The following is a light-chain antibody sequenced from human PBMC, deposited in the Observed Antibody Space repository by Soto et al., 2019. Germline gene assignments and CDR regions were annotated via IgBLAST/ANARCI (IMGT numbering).Light chain of an antibody. J-gene: IGLJ1*01. CDR2: ENN. Sequence: QSVLTQPPSVSAAPGQKVTISCSGRNSNIGNNFVSRYQQLPGTAPKLLIYENNKRPSGIPDRFSGSKSGTSATLGITGLQTGDEADYYCGTWDGILSAGVFGTGTKVTVL. CDR1: NSNIGNNF. CDR3: GTWDGILSAGV. V-gene: IGLV1-51*01.